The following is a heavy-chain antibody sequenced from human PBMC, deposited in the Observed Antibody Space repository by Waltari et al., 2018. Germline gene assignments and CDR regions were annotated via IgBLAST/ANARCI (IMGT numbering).Heavy chain of an antibody. CDR1: EFTFSSYA. CDR3: ARGSDGGDFDY. V-gene: IGHV3-30-3*01. Sequence: QVQLVESGGGVVQPGRSLRLSCAASEFTFSSYAMHWVRQAPGKGLEWVAVISYDGSNKYYADSVKGRFTISRDNSKNTLYLQMNSLRAEDTAVYYCARGSDGGDFDYWGQGTLVTVSS. CDR2: ISYDGSNK. D-gene: IGHD2-21*01. J-gene: IGHJ4*02.